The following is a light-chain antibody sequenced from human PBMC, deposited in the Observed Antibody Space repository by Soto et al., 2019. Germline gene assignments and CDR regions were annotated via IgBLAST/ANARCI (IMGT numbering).Light chain of an antibody. Sequence: EIVVTQSPATVAVCPGERATLSCRASQSVSSNLAWYQQKPGQAPSLLIYGASTRATGIPARFSGSGSGTEFTLTISSLQSEDFDIYYCQQYNNWPRTLGQGTKV. CDR3: QQYNNWPRT. V-gene: IGKV3-15*01. CDR1: QSVSSN. CDR2: GAS. J-gene: IGKJ1*01.